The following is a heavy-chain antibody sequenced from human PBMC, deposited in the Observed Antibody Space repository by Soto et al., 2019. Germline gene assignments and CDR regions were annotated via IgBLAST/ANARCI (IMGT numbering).Heavy chain of an antibody. D-gene: IGHD4-17*01. J-gene: IGHJ4*02. CDR2: IKQDGSEK. CDR1: GFIFSGNW. Sequence: PGGSLRLSCAASGFIFSGNWMSWVRQAPGKGLEWVANIKQDGSEKRYVDSVEGRFTISRDNAKNSLYLQMNSLLVEDTATYYCARYHFGDYAFDSWGQGT. CDR3: ARYHFGDYAFDS. V-gene: IGHV3-7*04.